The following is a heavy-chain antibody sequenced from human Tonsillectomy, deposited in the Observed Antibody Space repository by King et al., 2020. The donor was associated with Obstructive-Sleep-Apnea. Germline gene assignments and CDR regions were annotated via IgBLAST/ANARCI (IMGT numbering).Heavy chain of an antibody. CDR1: GFSLSTSGVG. D-gene: IGHD2-8*01. J-gene: IGHJ5*02. Sequence: TLKESGPTLVKPTQTLTLTCTFSGFSLSTSGVGVGWIRQPPGKALEWLALVYWDDDKRYSPSLKSRLTITKDTSKNQVVLTMTNMDLVDTATYYCARLRQGSYCSNGVCYTSPGWFDPWGQGTLVTVSS. CDR2: VYWDDDK. CDR3: ARLRQGSYCSNGVCYTSPGWFDP. V-gene: IGHV2-5*02.